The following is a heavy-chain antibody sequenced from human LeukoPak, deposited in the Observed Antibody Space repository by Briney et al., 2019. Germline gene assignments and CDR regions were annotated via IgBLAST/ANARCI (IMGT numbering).Heavy chain of an antibody. CDR3: ARGTYSSSWYSDGMDV. D-gene: IGHD6-13*01. CDR2: IYTSGST. Sequence: PSETLSLTCTVSGGSISSYYWSWIRQPAGKGLEWIGRIYTSGSTNYNPSLKSRVTMSVDTSKSQFSLKLSSVTAADTAVYYCARGTYSSSWYSDGMDVWGQGTTVTVSS. J-gene: IGHJ6*02. CDR1: GGSISSYY. V-gene: IGHV4-4*07.